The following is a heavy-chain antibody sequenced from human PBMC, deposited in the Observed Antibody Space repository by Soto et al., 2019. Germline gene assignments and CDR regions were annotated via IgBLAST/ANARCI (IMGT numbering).Heavy chain of an antibody. D-gene: IGHD1-26*01. CDR2: MNPNSGNT. CDR3: AREGGRQPANWFDP. Sequence: ASVKVSCKASGYTFTSYDINWVRQATGQGLEWMGWMNPNSGNTGYAQKFQGRVTMTRNTSISTAYMELSSLRSEDTAVYYCAREGGRQPANWFDPWGQGTLVTVSS. V-gene: IGHV1-8*01. CDR1: GYTFTSYD. J-gene: IGHJ5*02.